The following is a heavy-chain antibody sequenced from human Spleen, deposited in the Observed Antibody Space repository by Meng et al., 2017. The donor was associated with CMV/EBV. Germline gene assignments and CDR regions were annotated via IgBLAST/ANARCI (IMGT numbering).Heavy chain of an antibody. Sequence: LSLTCAASGFTFSNYAMSWVRQAPGKGLEWVSVIYSGGTRTYYADSVKGRFTISRDNSKNTLYLQMNSLRAEDTAIYYCAKLPTVTTIRGFDYWGQGTLVTVSS. CDR3: AKLPTVTTIRGFDY. CDR1: GFTFSNYA. V-gene: IGHV3-23*03. CDR2: IYSGGTRT. D-gene: IGHD4-17*01. J-gene: IGHJ4*02.